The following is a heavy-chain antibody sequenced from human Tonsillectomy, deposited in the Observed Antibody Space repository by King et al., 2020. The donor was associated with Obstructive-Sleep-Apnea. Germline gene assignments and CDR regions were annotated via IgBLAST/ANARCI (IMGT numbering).Heavy chain of an antibody. J-gene: IGHJ4*02. Sequence: VQLVESGGGMVQPGRSLRLSCAASGFSFTNYAMHWVRQAPGKGLEWVAVMLHDASDEFYSDSVKGRFTISRDISKNTLFLQMNSLRPEDTAFYYCLRRCFITGWYVGYFYYWGQGTLVTVSA. D-gene: IGHD6-19*01. V-gene: IGHV3-30*04. CDR1: GFSFTNYA. CDR3: LRRCFITGWYVGYFYY. CDR2: MLHDASDE.